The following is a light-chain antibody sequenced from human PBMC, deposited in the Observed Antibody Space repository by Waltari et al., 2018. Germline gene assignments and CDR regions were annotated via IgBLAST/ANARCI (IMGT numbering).Light chain of an antibody. Sequence: QSALTQPASVSGSPGQSITISCTETSSDIGDNKYVSWYQQHPGKVPKLMIYDVTKRPSGVSNRFSGSKSGNTASLTISGLQADDEAEYFCSSYTSTYVFGTATKVTVL. CDR2: DVT. CDR3: SSYTSTYV. V-gene: IGLV2-14*01. CDR1: SSDIGDNKY. J-gene: IGLJ1*01.